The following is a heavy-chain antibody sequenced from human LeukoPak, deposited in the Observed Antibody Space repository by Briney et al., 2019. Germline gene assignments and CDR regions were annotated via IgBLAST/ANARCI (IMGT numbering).Heavy chain of an antibody. V-gene: IGHV3-23*01. CDR2: ISGSGGST. D-gene: IGHD4-17*01. Sequence: GGSLRLSCAASGFTFSSYAMSWVRQAPGKGLEWVSAISGSGGSTYYADSVKGRFTISRDNSKNTLYLQMNSLRAEDTAVYYCARDAPPTTVTTWYYYGMDVWGQGTTVTVSS. CDR1: GFTFSSYA. CDR3: ARDAPPTTVTTWYYYGMDV. J-gene: IGHJ6*02.